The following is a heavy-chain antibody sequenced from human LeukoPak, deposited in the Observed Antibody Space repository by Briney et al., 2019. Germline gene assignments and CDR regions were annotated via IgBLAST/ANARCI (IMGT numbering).Heavy chain of an antibody. J-gene: IGHJ4*02. CDR2: ISWNSGSI. Sequence: GGSLRLSCAASGFTFDDYAMHWVRQAPGKGLEWVSGISWNSGSIGYADSVKGRFTISRDNAKNSLYLQMNSLRAEDTALYYCAKEGYYYGSGSYGYYFDYWGQGTLVTVSS. CDR3: AKEGYYYGSGSYGYYFDY. V-gene: IGHV3-9*01. CDR1: GFTFDDYA. D-gene: IGHD3-10*01.